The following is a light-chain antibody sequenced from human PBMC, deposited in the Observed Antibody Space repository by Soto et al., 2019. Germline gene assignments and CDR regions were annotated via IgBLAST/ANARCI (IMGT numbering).Light chain of an antibody. CDR2: DVS. CDR1: SSDVGGYNY. CDR3: SSYTSCSTLYV. V-gene: IGLV2-14*01. J-gene: IGLJ1*01. Sequence: QSVLTQPASVSGSPGQSITISCTGTSSDVGGYNYVSWYQQHPGKAPKLMIYDVSNRPSGVSNRFSGSKSGNTAYLTISGLQAEDAADYYCSSYTSCSTLYVFGTGTKLTVL.